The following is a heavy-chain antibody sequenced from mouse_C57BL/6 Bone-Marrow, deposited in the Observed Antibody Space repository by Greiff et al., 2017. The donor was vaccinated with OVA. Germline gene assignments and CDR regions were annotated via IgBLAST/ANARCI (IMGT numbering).Heavy chain of an antibody. Sequence: VQLQQPGAELVMPGASVKLSCKASGYTFTSYWMHWVKQRPGQGLEWIGEIDPSDSYTNYNQQFKGKSTLTVDKSSSTAYMQLSSLTSEDSAVYYCARAPSYDYDLFAYWGQGTLVTVSA. V-gene: IGHV1-69*01. J-gene: IGHJ3*01. D-gene: IGHD2-4*01. CDR1: GYTFTSYW. CDR3: ARAPSYDYDLFAY. CDR2: IDPSDSYT.